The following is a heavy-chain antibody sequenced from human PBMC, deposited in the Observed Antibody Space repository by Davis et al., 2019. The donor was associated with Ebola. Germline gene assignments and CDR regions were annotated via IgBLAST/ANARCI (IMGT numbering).Heavy chain of an antibody. V-gene: IGHV3-53*01. CDR1: EFIVSSNY. CDR2: IYSGGST. CDR3: ARDSGHGMDV. J-gene: IGHJ6*02. Sequence: GESLKISCVASEFIVSSNYMSWVRQAPGKGLEWVSIIYSGGSTYYADSVKGRFSIYRDNSKNTLYLQMNSLRAEDTAKYYCARDSGHGMDVWGHGTTVTVSS. D-gene: IGHD3-10*01.